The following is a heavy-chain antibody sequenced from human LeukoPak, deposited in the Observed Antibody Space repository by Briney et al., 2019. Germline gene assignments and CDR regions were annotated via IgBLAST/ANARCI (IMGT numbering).Heavy chain of an antibody. CDR2: ISGSGGST. CDR3: AKNPAGSYYIDY. D-gene: IGHD3-10*01. V-gene: IGHV3-23*01. J-gene: IGHJ4*02. Sequence: GGSLRLSCAASGFTFSSSWMHWVRQAPGKGLEWVSAISGSGGSTYYADSVKGRFTISRDNSKNTLYLQMNSLRAGGTAVYYCAKNPAGSYYIDYWGQGTLVTVSS. CDR1: GFTFSSSW.